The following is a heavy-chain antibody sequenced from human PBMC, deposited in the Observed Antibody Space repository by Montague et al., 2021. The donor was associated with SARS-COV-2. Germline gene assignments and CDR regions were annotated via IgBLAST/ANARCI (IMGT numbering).Heavy chain of an antibody. CDR3: ARGLIDITMMVVVLTGASLYFDY. Sequence: SETLSLTCGVSGGSLSGYHWSWIRQPPGKGLEWIGEIGPSGSTNYNPSLKSRVIISLDTSKNQFSLKLSSVTAADTAVYYCARGLIDITMMVVVLTGASLYFDYWGQGILVTVSS. J-gene: IGHJ4*02. D-gene: IGHD3-22*01. V-gene: IGHV4-34*01. CDR1: GGSLSGYH. CDR2: IGPSGST.